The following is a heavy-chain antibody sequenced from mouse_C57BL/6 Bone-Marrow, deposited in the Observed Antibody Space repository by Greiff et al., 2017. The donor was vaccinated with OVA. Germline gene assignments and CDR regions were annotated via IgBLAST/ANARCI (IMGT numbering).Heavy chain of an antibody. V-gene: IGHV5-6*02. CDR2: ISSGGSYT. CDR1: GFTFSSYG. CDR3: ARRWLLRFFYAMDY. D-gene: IGHD2-3*01. Sequence: EVKLVESGGDLVKPGGSLKLSCAASGFTFSSYGMSWVRQTPDKRLEWVATISSGGSYTYSPDSVKGRFTISRDNAKNTLYLQMSSLKSEDTAMYYCARRWLLRFFYAMDYWGQGTSVTVSS. J-gene: IGHJ4*01.